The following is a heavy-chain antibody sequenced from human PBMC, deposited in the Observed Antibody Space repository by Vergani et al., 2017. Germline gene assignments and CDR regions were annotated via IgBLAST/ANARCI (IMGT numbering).Heavy chain of an antibody. J-gene: IGHJ5*02. Sequence: QVQLQESGPGLVKSSETLSLTCSVSFDSIRNLYCNWSRQPPGKGLEWIGSIHYSENTNYNPSLKTRVTISVDTSKNQFSLTLTSVTAADTAVYYCASDTHSVQRADRWGQGILVTVTS. CDR3: ASDTHSVQRADR. V-gene: IGHV4-59*11. CDR1: FDSIRNLY. D-gene: IGHD2-15*01. CDR2: IHYSENT.